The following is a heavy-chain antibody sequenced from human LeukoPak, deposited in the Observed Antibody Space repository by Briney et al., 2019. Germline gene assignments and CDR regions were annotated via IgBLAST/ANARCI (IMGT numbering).Heavy chain of an antibody. D-gene: IGHD2-2*03. Sequence: SETLSLTCAVYGGSFSGYYWSWIRQPPGNRLEWIGEINHSGSTNYNPSLKSRVTISVDTSKNQFSLKLSSVTAADTAVYYCARERLRAGYCSSTNCDDAFDIWGQGTMVTVSS. CDR3: ARERLRAGYCSSTNCDDAFDI. J-gene: IGHJ3*02. CDR2: INHSGST. CDR1: GGSFSGYY. V-gene: IGHV4-34*01.